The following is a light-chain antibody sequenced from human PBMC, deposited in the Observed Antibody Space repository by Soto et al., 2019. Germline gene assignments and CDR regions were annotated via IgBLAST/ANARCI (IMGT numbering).Light chain of an antibody. Sequence: DVVMTQSPLSLAVTLGQPASISCRSSQSLLYSDGNTHLNWFHQRPGQSPRRLIYKVSNRDSGVPDRFSGSGSGTDFTLIISRVEAEDVGVYYCMRGTHWPPYTFGQGTKLEIK. CDR1: QSLLYSDGNTH. V-gene: IGKV2-30*01. CDR3: MRGTHWPPYT. CDR2: KVS. J-gene: IGKJ2*01.